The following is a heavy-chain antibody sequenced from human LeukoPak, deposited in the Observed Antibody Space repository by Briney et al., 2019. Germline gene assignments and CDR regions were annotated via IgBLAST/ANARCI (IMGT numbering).Heavy chain of an antibody. V-gene: IGHV1-69*05. CDR1: GGTFSSYA. CDR2: IIPIFGTA. CDR3: ARDVGGIAARPPNWFDP. J-gene: IGHJ5*02. Sequence: SVKVSCKASGGTFSSYAISWVRQAPGQGLEWMGRIIPIFGTANYAQKFQGRVTITTDESTSTAYMELSSLRSEDTAVYYCARDVGGIAARPPNWFDPWGQGTLVTVSS. D-gene: IGHD6-6*01.